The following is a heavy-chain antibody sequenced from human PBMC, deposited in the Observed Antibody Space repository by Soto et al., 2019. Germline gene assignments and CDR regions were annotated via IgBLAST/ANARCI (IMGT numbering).Heavy chain of an antibody. V-gene: IGHV1-18*01. J-gene: IGHJ6*02. Sequence: QAQLVQSGPEVKKPGASVKVSCKASGYTFSSYGISWVRQAPGQGLEWLGWISPYDDDTKYAQNLQGRVRMTTDTSTRTVYMDLRSLRSDDTAIYYWARGCYYDSSGSRNYHYYGMDVWGQGTTVTVSS. CDR3: ARGCYYDSSGSRNYHYYGMDV. CDR1: GYTFSSYG. CDR2: ISPYDDDT. D-gene: IGHD3-22*01.